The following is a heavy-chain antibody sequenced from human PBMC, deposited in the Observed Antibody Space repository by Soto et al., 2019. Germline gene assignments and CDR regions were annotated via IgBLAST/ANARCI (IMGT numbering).Heavy chain of an antibody. CDR1: GFTLSNYA. CDR3: AKDAVSYNGIYDPFDI. D-gene: IGHD1-1*01. J-gene: IGHJ3*02. V-gene: IGHV3-23*01. CDR2: IDGDGSA. Sequence: EVQLLESGGGLVQPGGSLRLSCVASGFTLSNYAMSWVRQAPGKGLEWVSVIDGDGSAKFADSVKGRLTVSRDNSKNTLYLQMDSLRAEDTAIYHCAKDAVSYNGIYDPFDIWGRGTMVTVSS.